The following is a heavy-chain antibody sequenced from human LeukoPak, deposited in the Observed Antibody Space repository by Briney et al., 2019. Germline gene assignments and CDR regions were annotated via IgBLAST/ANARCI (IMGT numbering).Heavy chain of an antibody. J-gene: IGHJ4*02. Sequence: ASVKVSCKASGYTFTGYYMHWVRQAPGQGLEWMGWINTNTGNPTYAQGFTGRFVFSLDTSVSTAYLQISSLKAEDTAVYYCARGAWSHDYWGQGTLVTVSS. CDR2: INTNTGNP. CDR3: ARGAWSHDY. D-gene: IGHD1-26*01. V-gene: IGHV7-4-1*02. CDR1: GYTFTGYY.